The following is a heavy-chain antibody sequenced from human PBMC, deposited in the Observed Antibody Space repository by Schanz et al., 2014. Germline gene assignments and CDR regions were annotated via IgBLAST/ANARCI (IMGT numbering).Heavy chain of an antibody. D-gene: IGHD3-10*01. CDR3: ATNSPFRMVRGSNAFDA. Sequence: QVQLLQSGSEVKKPGASVKVSCEISGYTVSALAMHWVRQAPGKGLEWLGGFDVEDGETIYAQKFQGRVTMTEDTSTETAYMELSGLRSGDTAVYYCATNSPFRMVRGSNAFDAWGQGTMVTV. CDR1: GYTVSALA. J-gene: IGHJ3*01. V-gene: IGHV1-24*01. CDR2: FDVEDGET.